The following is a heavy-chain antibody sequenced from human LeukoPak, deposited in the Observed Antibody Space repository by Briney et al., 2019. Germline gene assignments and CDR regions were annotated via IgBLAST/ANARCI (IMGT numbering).Heavy chain of an antibody. CDR2: FDPEDGET. J-gene: IGHJ4*02. CDR1: GYTLTELS. Sequence: ASVKVSCKVSGYTLTELSTHWVRQAPGKGLEWMGGFDPEDGETIYAQKFQGRVTMTEDTSTDTAYMELSSLRSEDTAVYYCATSGREYSSWYAFDYWGQGTLVTVSS. V-gene: IGHV1-24*01. CDR3: ATSGREYSSWYAFDY. D-gene: IGHD6-13*01.